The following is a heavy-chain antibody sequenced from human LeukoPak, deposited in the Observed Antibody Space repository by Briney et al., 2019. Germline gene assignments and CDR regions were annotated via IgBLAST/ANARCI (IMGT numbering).Heavy chain of an antibody. CDR1: GASISSGSSY. Sequence: SETLSLTCTVSGASISSGSSYWSWIRQPAGKGLDWIGRIYTNGNTNYNPSLKSRVTISVDTSKNQFSLKLRSVTAADTAVYYCARTTEGGYTYSYFYYYYMDVRGKGTTVTISS. CDR3: ARTTEGGYTYSYFYYYYMDV. V-gene: IGHV4-61*02. J-gene: IGHJ6*03. CDR2: IYTNGNT. D-gene: IGHD5-18*01.